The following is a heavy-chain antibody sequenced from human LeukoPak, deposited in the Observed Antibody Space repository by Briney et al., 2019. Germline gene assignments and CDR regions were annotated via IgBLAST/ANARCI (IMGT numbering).Heavy chain of an antibody. Sequence: ASVKVSCKASGYTFTSYYMHWVRQAPGQGLEWMGIINPSGGSTSYAQKFQGRVTMTRDTSTSTVYMELSSLRSEDTAVYYCARSIRAYYYDSSGNYPEDYYYGMDVWGQGTTVTVSS. CDR2: INPSGGST. J-gene: IGHJ6*02. CDR1: GYTFTSYY. D-gene: IGHD3-22*01. CDR3: ARSIRAYYYDSSGNYPEDYYYGMDV. V-gene: IGHV1-46*01.